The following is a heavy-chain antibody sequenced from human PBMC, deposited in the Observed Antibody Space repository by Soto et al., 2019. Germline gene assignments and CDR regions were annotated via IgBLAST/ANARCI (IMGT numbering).Heavy chain of an antibody. CDR3: APEPARPPAPLEG. CDR1: GFTFSSYW. D-gene: IGHD6-6*01. Sequence: GGSLRLSCAASGFTFSSYWMSWVRQAPGKGLEWVANIKQDGSEKYYVDSVKGRFTISRDNAKNSLYLQMNSLRAEDTAVYYCAPEPARPPAPLEGWGQGTLVTVSS. CDR2: IKQDGSEK. J-gene: IGHJ4*02. V-gene: IGHV3-7*03.